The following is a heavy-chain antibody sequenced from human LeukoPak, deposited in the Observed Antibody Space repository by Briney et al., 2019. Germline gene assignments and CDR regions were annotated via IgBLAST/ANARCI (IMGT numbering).Heavy chain of an antibody. CDR1: GGSISSSSYY. CDR3: ARHDGWGAVTTWGYYYYGMDV. V-gene: IGHV4-39*01. J-gene: IGHJ6*02. D-gene: IGHD4-17*01. CDR2: IYYSGST. Sequence: PSETLSLTCTVSGGSISSSSYYWGWIRQPPGQGLEWIGSIYYSGSTYYNPSLKSRVTISVDTSKNQFSLKLSSVTAADTAVYYCARHDGWGAVTTWGYYYYGMDVWGQGTTVTVSS.